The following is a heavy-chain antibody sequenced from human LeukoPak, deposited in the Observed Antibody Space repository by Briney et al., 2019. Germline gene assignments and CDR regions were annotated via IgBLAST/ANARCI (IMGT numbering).Heavy chain of an antibody. CDR1: GFTFSSYG. V-gene: IGHV3-30*18. Sequence: PGGSLRLSCAASGFTFSSYGMHWVRQAPGKGLEWVAVISYDGSNKYYADSVKGRFTISRDNSKNTLYLQMNSLRAEDTAVYYCAKGTYCSSTSCAGYFDYWGQGTLVTVSS. D-gene: IGHD2-2*01. CDR2: ISYDGSNK. J-gene: IGHJ4*02. CDR3: AKGTYCSSTSCAGYFDY.